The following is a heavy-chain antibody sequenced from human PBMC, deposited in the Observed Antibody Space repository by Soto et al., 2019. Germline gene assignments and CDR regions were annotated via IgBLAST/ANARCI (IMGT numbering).Heavy chain of an antibody. CDR2: ISGSGDST. CDR3: AKRTSGWYFDY. CDR1: GFTFSNYA. V-gene: IGHV3-23*01. D-gene: IGHD6-19*01. J-gene: IGHJ4*02. Sequence: EVQLLESGGNLVQPGGSLRLSCAASGFTFSNYAMSWVRQAPGKGLEWVSVISGSGDSTYYADSVKGRFTISRDNSKNTLYLQMNSLRAEDTAVYYCAKRTSGWYFDYWGQGTLATVSS.